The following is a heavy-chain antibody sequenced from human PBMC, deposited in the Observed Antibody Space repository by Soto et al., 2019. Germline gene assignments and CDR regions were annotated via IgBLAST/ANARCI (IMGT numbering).Heavy chain of an antibody. CDR2: IYPGDSET. CDR1: GYSFTSYW. V-gene: IGHV5-51*01. CDR3: AKIPGLTSSWFDP. J-gene: IGHJ5*02. Sequence: PGESLKISCKGSGYSFTSYWIGWVRQMPGKGLEWMGIIYPGDSETRYSPSFQGQVTISADKSISTAYLQWSSLKASDTAMYYCAKIPGLTSSWFDPWGQGTLVTVSS.